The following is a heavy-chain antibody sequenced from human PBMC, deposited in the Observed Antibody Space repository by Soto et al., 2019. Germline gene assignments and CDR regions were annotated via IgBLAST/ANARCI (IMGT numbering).Heavy chain of an antibody. CDR3: ARARDYGDFPNYYFDY. V-gene: IGHV4-30-2*01. CDR2: IYHSGNT. CDR1: GGSISSGGYS. J-gene: IGHJ4*02. D-gene: IGHD4-17*01. Sequence: QLQLQESGSGLVKPSQTLSLTCAVSGGSISSGGYSWNWIRQPPGKGLEWIGYIYHSGNTYYNPSLKSRVAISVDRSKNRFSLKLSSVTAADTAVYYCARARDYGDFPNYYFDYWGQGTLVTVSS.